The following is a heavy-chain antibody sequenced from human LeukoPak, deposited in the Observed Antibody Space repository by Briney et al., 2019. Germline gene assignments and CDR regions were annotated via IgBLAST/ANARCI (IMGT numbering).Heavy chain of an antibody. V-gene: IGHV3-48*01. CDR2: ISSSSTI. CDR1: GFTFSSYS. D-gene: IGHD3-22*01. Sequence: GGSLRLSCAASGFTFSSYSMNWLRQAPGKGLEWVSYISSSSTIYYADSVKGRFTISRDNAKNSLYLQMNSLRAEDTAVYYCARSDSSGYYSPIDYWGQGTLVTVSS. J-gene: IGHJ4*02. CDR3: ARSDSSGYYSPIDY.